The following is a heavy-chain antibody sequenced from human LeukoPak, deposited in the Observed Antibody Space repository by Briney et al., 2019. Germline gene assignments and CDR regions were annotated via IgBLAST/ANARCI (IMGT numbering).Heavy chain of an antibody. V-gene: IGHV4-39*01. D-gene: IGHD1-1*01. CDR2: IYYSGST. J-gene: IGHJ5*02. CDR1: GGSISISNYY. CDR3: ARQELGFDP. Sequence: PSETLSLTCTVSGGSISISNYYWAWIRQPPGKGLEWIGSIYYSGSTYYNPSLKSRVTISVDTSKNQFSLKLSSVTAADTAVYYCARQELGFDPWGQGTLVTVSS.